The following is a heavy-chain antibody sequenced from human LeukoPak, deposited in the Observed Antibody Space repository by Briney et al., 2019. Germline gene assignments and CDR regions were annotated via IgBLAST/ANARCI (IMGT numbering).Heavy chain of an antibody. CDR1: GGSISSSSYY. J-gene: IGHJ4*02. Sequence: SETLSLTCTVSGGSISSSSYYWGWIRQPPGKGLEWIGSIYYSGSTYYNPSLKSRVTISVDTSKNQFSLNLNSVTAADTAVYYCARGTHSTSPIPLDFWGQGTLVTVSS. CDR3: ARGTHSTSPIPLDF. CDR2: IYYSGST. V-gene: IGHV4-39*07. D-gene: IGHD6-13*01.